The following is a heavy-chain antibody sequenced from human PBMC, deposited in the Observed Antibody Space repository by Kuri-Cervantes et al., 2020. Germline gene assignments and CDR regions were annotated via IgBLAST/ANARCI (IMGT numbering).Heavy chain of an antibody. CDR1: GYSITNTFY. Sequence: SETLSLTCIVSGYSITNTFYWGWIRQPPGKGLEWIGSLYHSGSTYYNPSLKSRVTMTVDTSKNQFSLRLSSVTAADTAVYYCARGSITMVRGVLGVWGKGTTVTVSS. D-gene: IGHD3-10*01. CDR3: ARGSITMVRGVLGV. J-gene: IGHJ6*04. V-gene: IGHV4-38-2*02. CDR2: LYHSGST.